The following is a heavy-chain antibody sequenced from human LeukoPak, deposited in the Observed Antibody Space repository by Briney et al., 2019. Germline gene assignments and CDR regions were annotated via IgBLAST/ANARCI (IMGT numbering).Heavy chain of an antibody. CDR3: AHIAAPLGYFDY. CDR2: INHSGST. V-gene: IGHV4-34*01. J-gene: IGHJ4*02. CDR1: GGSFSGYY. Sequence: PSETLSLTCAVYGGSFSGYYWSWIRQPPGKGLEWIGEINHSGSTNYNPSLKSRVTISVDTSKNQFSLKLSSVTAADTAVYYCAHIAAPLGYFDYWSQGTLVTVSS. D-gene: IGHD6-13*01.